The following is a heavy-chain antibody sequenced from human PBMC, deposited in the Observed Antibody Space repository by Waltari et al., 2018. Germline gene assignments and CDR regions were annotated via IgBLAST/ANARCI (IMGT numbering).Heavy chain of an antibody. CDR2: IYYSGST. D-gene: IGHD7-27*01. Sequence: QVQLQESGPGLVKPSETLSLTCTVSGGSISSHYWSWIRQPPGKGLEWIGYIYYSGSTNYNPSLKSRVTISVDTSKNQFSLKLSSVTAADTAVYYCARGVRDRFILGQNWFDPWGQGTLVTVSS. CDR1: GGSISSHY. V-gene: IGHV4-59*11. J-gene: IGHJ5*02. CDR3: ARGVRDRFILGQNWFDP.